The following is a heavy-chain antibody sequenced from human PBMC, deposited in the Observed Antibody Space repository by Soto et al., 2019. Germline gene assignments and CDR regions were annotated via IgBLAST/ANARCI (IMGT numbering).Heavy chain of an antibody. V-gene: IGHV4-61*08. CDR2: IYYSGST. J-gene: IGHJ4*01. CDR3: ARKYSGFDY. Sequence: SETLSLTCTVSGASVSSAGYYWSWIRQPPGKGLEWIGYIYYSGSTNYNPSLKSRVTISVDTSKNQFSLKLSSVIPADTAVYYCARKYSGFDYWGHGTLVTVSS. D-gene: IGHD2-21*01. CDR1: GASVSSAGYY.